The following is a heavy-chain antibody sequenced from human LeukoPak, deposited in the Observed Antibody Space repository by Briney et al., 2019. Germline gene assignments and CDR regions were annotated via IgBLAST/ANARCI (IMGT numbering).Heavy chain of an antibody. J-gene: IGHJ6*02. CDR2: ISAYNGNT. CDR1: GYSFTSYG. D-gene: IGHD6-13*01. Sequence: ASVKVSCKASGYSFTSYGFNWVRQAPGRGLEWMGWISAYNGNTNYAQKLQGRVTMTTDTSTSTAYMELRSLRSDDTAVYYCARVMGSSWYGLDPGVYYYYGMDVWGQGTTVTVSS. V-gene: IGHV1-18*01. CDR3: ARVMGSSWYGLDPGVYYYYGMDV.